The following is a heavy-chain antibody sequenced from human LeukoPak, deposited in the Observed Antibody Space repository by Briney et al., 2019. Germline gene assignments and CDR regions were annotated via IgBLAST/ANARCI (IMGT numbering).Heavy chain of an antibody. V-gene: IGHV5-51*01. J-gene: IGHJ4*02. CDR3: ARGPIWSGDTYFDY. Sequence: GESLKISCKGFGYTFTNYWIGWVRQMSGEGLEWMGIIYPGDSDTRYSPSFQGQVTISADESISTAYLQWSSLKASDAAIYYCARGPIWSGDTYFDYWGQGTLVTVSS. CDR2: IYPGDSDT. D-gene: IGHD3-10*01. CDR1: GYTFTNYW.